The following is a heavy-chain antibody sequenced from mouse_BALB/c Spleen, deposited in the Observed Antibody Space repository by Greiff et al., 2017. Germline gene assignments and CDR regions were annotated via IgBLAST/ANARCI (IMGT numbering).Heavy chain of an antibody. D-gene: IGHD2-4*01. CDR1: GFSLTSYG. CDR3: AREGGITTPLDY. CDR2: IWAGGST. Sequence: QVHVKQSGPGLVAPSQSLSITCTVSGFSLTSYGVHWVRQPPGKGLEWLGVIWAGGSTNYNSALMSRLSISKDNSKSQVFLKMNSLQTDDTAMYYCAREGGITTPLDYWGQGTTLTVSS. J-gene: IGHJ2*01. V-gene: IGHV2-9*02.